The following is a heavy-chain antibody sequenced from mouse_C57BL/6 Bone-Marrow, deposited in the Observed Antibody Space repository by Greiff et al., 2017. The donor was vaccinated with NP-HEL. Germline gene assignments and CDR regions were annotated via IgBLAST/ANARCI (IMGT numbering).Heavy chain of an antibody. CDR1: GYTFTSYW. J-gene: IGHJ2*01. CDR3: AAIYYGNYGDC. D-gene: IGHD2-1*01. V-gene: IGHV1-74*01. CDR2: IHPSDSDT. Sequence: QVQLKQPGAELVKPGASVKVSCKASGYTFTSYWMHWVKQRPGQGLEWIGRIHPSDSDTNYNQKFKGKATLTVDKSSSTAYMQLSSLTSEDSAVYYCAAIYYGNYGDCWGQGTTLTVSS.